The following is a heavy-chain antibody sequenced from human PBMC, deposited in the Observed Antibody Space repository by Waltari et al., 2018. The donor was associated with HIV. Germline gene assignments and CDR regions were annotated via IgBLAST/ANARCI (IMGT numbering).Heavy chain of an antibody. CDR1: GFTFSSDW. D-gene: IGHD3-10*01. V-gene: IGHV3-74*01. CDR2: INTDGSTT. Sequence: EVQLVESGGGLVQPGGSLRLSCAASGFTFSSDWMHWVRQVPGKRLVWVPSINTDGSTTRYADSVKGRFTISRDNAQSTLYLQMNSLRAEDTAIYYCAKDRRGYLARGVFPEYWGQGTLVTVSS. CDR3: AKDRRGYLARGVFPEY. J-gene: IGHJ4*02.